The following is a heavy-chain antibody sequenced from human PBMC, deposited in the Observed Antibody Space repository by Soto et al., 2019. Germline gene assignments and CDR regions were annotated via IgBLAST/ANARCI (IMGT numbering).Heavy chain of an antibody. Sequence: HPGGSLRLSCAASGFTLSDHNMNWVRQAPGKGLEWVSYISTSSSTTIYYADSVKGRFTISRDNARNSLYLQMNSLRDEDTAVYYCARELNYYDSSGYSYYSYVMDVWGQGTTVTVSS. CDR1: GFTLSDHN. CDR2: ISTSSSTTI. CDR3: ARELNYYDSSGYSYYSYVMDV. J-gene: IGHJ6*02. D-gene: IGHD3-22*01. V-gene: IGHV3-48*02.